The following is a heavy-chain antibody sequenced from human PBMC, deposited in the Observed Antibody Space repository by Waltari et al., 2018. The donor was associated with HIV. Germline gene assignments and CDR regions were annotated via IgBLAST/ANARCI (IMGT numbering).Heavy chain of an antibody. CDR1: GVIFSTYW. CDR3: ARGRTGTTSGYYYYYGMDV. D-gene: IGHD1-7*01. CDR2: IHSEGSRT. J-gene: IGHJ6*02. V-gene: IGHV3-74*01. Sequence: EVQLVESGGGLVQPGGSLRLSCAASGVIFSTYWMHWVGEAPGKGLVWVSRIHSEGSRTSYADSVKGRFTISRDNAKNTLYLQMDSLRAEDTAVYYCARGRTGTTSGYYYYYGMDVWGQGTTVTVSS.